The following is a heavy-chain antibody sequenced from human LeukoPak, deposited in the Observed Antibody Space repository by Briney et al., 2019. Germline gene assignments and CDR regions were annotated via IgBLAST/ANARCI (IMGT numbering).Heavy chain of an antibody. J-gene: IGHJ3*02. CDR3: ARHNCPRDAFDI. CDR1: GGSISCFY. V-gene: IGHV4-59*08. CDR2: IYYSGST. D-gene: IGHD2-21*01. Sequence: SETLSLTCTVSGGSISCFYWRWIRQPPGKGLEWIGYIYYSGSTKYNPSLNSRVTISLDTSKNQFSLRLSSVTAADTAVYFCARHNCPRDAFDIWGQGTMVTVSS.